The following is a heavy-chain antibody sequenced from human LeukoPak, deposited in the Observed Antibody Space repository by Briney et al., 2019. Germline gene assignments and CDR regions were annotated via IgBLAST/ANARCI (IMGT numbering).Heavy chain of an antibody. D-gene: IGHD4/OR15-4a*01. V-gene: IGHV3-30*14. CDR3: ARDPGATNAFDI. CDR2: ISYDGSNK. J-gene: IGHJ3*02. Sequence: PGGSLRLSCAASGFTFSSYAMHWVRQAPGKGLEWVAVISYDGSNKYYADSVKGRFTISRDNSKNTLYLQMNSLRAEDTAVYYCARDPGATNAFDIWGQGTMVTVSS. CDR1: GFTFSSYA.